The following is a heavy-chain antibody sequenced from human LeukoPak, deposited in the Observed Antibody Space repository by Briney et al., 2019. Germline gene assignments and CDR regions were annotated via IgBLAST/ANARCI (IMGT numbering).Heavy chain of an antibody. CDR2: IYHSGST. CDR1: GGSISSSSYY. Sequence: SETLSLTCTVSGGSISSSSYYWGWIRQPPGKGLEWIGSIYHSGSTYYNPSLKSRVTISVDTSKNQFSLKLSSVTAADTAVYYCAKGDPPILYPRGVVVPAAIADVWGQGTLVTVSS. J-gene: IGHJ3*01. D-gene: IGHD2-2*02. V-gene: IGHV4-39*07. CDR3: AKGDPPILYPRGVVVPAAIADV.